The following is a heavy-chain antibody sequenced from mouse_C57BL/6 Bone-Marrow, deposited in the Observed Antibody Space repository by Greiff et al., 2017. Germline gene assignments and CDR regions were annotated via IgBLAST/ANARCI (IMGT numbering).Heavy chain of an antibody. CDR1: GYTFTSYC. V-gene: IGHV1-50*01. Sequence: QVQLQQSGAELVKPGTSVKLSCKASGYTFTSYCMQWVKQRPGQGLEWIGEIDPADGYTNYNPQFQGKATLTVDTSSSTAYMQLSSLTSEDYSVYYCATSDFDYWGKGTTLTVSS. J-gene: IGHJ2*01. CDR2: IDPADGYT. CDR3: ATSDFDY.